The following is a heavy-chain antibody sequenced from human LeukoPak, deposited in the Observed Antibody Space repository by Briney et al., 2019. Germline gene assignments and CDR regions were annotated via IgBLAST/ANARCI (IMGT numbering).Heavy chain of an antibody. D-gene: IGHD3-10*01. CDR2: IKTDGSET. V-gene: IGHV3-7*01. CDR1: GFPFKGYW. CDR3: ARDGGELWPLDE. J-gene: IGHJ4*02. Sequence: GGSLRLSCVASGFPFKGYWMTWVHQSPGKGLDRVANIKTDGSETNYLDSVKGRFTISRDNARDSLFLEMNNLRVDDTAVYYCARDGGELWPLDEWGQGILVTVSS.